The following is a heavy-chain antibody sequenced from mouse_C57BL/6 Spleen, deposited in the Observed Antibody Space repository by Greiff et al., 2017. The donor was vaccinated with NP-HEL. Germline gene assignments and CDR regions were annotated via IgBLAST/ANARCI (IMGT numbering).Heavy chain of an antibody. V-gene: IGHV1-82*01. D-gene: IGHD1-1*01. J-gene: IGHJ3*01. CDR1: GYAFSSSW. CDR3: AKYYGSGGTWFAY. CDR2: IYPGDGDT. Sequence: VQLQQSGPELVKPGASVKISCKASGYAFSSSWMNWVKQRPGKGLEWIGRIYPGDGDTNYNGKFKGKATLTADKSSSTAYMQLSSLTSEDSAVYFCAKYYGSGGTWFAYWGQGTLVTVSA.